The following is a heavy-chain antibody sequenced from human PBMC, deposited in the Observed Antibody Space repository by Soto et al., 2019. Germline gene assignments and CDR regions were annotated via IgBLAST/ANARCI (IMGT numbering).Heavy chain of an antibody. CDR3: ARQGIAAAGTDAVYYYYGMDV. J-gene: IGHJ6*02. D-gene: IGHD6-13*01. CDR1: GYSFTSYW. V-gene: IGHV5-51*01. Sequence: PGESLKICCKGSGYSFTSYWIGWVRQMPGKGLEWMGIIYPGDSDTRYSPSFQGQATISADKSISTAYLQWSSLKASDTAMYYCARQGIAAAGTDAVYYYYGMDVWGQGTTVTVSS. CDR2: IYPGDSDT.